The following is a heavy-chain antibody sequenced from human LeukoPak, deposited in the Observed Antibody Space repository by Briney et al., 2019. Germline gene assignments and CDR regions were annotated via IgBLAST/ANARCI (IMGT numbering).Heavy chain of an antibody. CDR1: GGSISSYY. D-gene: IGHD6-19*01. V-gene: IGHV4-59*01. Sequence: SETLSLACTVSGGSISSYYWSWVRQPPGKGLDWIGYIYFTGSTIYSPSLTSRVTISLDTSTYKFSLKLRSVTAADTAVYFCTRQYSPGFYSYCYMDVWGEGTTVTVSS. CDR3: TRQYSPGFYSYCYMDV. CDR2: IYFTGST. J-gene: IGHJ6*03.